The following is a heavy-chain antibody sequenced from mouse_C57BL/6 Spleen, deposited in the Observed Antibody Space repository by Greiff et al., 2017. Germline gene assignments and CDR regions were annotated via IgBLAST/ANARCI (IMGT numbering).Heavy chain of an antibody. CDR2: IYPGDGDT. CDR1: GYAFSSSW. J-gene: IGHJ2*01. Sequence: QVQLQQSGPELVKPGASVKISCKASGYAFSSSWMNWVKQRPGKGLEWIGRIYPGDGDTNYNGKFKGKATLTADKSSSTAYMQLSSLTSEDSAVYFCARSLLFLRGNYFDYWGQGTTLTVSS. D-gene: IGHD1-1*01. CDR3: ARSLLFLRGNYFDY. V-gene: IGHV1-82*01.